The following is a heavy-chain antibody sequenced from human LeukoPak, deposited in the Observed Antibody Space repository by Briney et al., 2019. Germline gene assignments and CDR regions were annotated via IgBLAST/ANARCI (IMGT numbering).Heavy chain of an antibody. Sequence: SQTLSLTCSVSGGSISSGDYYWSWIRQHPGKGLEWIGYIHYSGSTYYNPSLRSRVSISVSTSKNRFSLQLSSVTAADTAVYYCARVIGYDQLDYWGQGTLVTVSS. V-gene: IGHV4-31*03. J-gene: IGHJ4*02. D-gene: IGHD5-12*01. CDR2: IHYSGST. CDR1: GGSISSGDYY. CDR3: ARVIGYDQLDY.